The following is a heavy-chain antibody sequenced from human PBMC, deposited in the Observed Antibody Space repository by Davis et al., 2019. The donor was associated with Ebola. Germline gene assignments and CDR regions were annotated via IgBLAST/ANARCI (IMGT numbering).Heavy chain of an antibody. CDR1: GGSFSGYY. D-gene: IGHD3-3*01. V-gene: IGHV4-34*01. J-gene: IGHJ4*02. CDR3: ARGKILRFLEWSPFDY. CDR2: INHSGST. Sequence: PSETLSLTCAVYGGSFSGYYWSWIRQPPGKGLEWIGEINHSGSTNYNPSLKSRVTISVDTSKNQFSLKLSSVTAADTAVYYCARGKILRFLEWSPFDYWGQGTLVTVSS.